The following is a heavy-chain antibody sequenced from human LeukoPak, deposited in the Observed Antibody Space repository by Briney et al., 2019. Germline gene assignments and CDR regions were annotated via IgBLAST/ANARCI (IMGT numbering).Heavy chain of an antibody. CDR2: IYYSGST. CDR3: ASSYYYDSSGYYRH. CDR1: GGSISSYY. D-gene: IGHD3-22*01. J-gene: IGHJ4*02. Sequence: PSETLSLTCTVPGGSISSYYWSWIRQPPGKGLEWIGYIYYSGSTNYNPSLKSRVTISVDTSKNQFSLKLSSVTAADTAVYYCASSYYYDSSGYYRHWGQGTLVTVSS. V-gene: IGHV4-59*01.